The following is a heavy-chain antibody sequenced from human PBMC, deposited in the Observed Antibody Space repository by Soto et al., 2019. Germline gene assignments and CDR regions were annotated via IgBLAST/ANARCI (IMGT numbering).Heavy chain of an antibody. V-gene: IGHV4-34*01. J-gene: IGHJ5*01. CDR2: INNSGST. CDR3: ATMTSYHKGLGS. Sequence: SETTSHSGAGCGCAVRGDCWSWMRQPPGKGLEWIGEINNSGSTNYTPSLKSRVTISVDTSKNQFSLKLSSVTAADTAVYYCATMTSYHKGLGSWGQGTLATVSS. CDR1: GCAVRGDC. D-gene: IGHD3-9*01.